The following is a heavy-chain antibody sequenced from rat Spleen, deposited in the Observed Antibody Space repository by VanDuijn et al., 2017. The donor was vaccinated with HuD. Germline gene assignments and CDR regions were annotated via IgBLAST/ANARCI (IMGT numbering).Heavy chain of an antibody. V-gene: IGHV2-41*01. D-gene: IGHD5-1*01. CDR1: GFSLTSYN. J-gene: IGHJ4*01. CDR2: IWNTGGI. Sequence: QVRLKESGPGLVEPSQTLSLTCTVAGFSLTSYNVHWVRQPPGKGLEWMGVIWNTGGIRYNSTLKSRLSISRDTSKSQVFLKMDSLQTEDTAIYHCTRAPGKGYVMDAWGQGTAVTVSS. CDR3: TRAPGKGYVMDA.